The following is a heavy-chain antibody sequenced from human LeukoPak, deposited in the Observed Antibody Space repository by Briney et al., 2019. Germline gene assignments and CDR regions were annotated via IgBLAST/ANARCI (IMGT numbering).Heavy chain of an antibody. J-gene: IGHJ4*02. CDR2: ISAYNGNT. CDR3: ARVDTAMVFGY. V-gene: IGHV1-18*04. D-gene: IGHD5-18*01. Sequence: GASVNVSCKTSASTFTTYGITWVRQAPGQGLEWMGWISAYNGNTNYAQKLQGRVTMTTDTSTSTAYMELRSLRSDDTAVYYCARVDTAMVFGYWGQGTLVTVSS. CDR1: ASTFTTYG.